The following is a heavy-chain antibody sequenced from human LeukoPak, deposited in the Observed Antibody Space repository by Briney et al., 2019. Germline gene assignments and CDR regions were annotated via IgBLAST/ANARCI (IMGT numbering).Heavy chain of an antibody. CDR3: ARQEYDYVWGSYHPFDY. CDR1: GGSISSSSYY. D-gene: IGHD3-16*02. J-gene: IGHJ4*02. Sequence: SETLSLTCTVSGGSISSSSYYRGWIRQPPGKGLEWIGSIYYSGSTYYNPSLKSRVTLSVDTSKNQFSLKLSSVTAADTAVYYCARQEYDYVWGSYHPFDYWGQGTLVTVSS. V-gene: IGHV4-39*01. CDR2: IYYSGST.